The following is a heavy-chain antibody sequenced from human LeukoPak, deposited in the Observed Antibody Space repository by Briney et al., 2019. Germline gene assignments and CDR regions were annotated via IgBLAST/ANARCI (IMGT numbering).Heavy chain of an antibody. CDR2: IYYSGSS. Sequence: SETLSLTCTVSGGSISSYYWSWIRQPPGQGLEWIGYIYYSGSSNYNPSLKSRVTISVDTSKNQFSLKLSSVTAADTAVYYCASGWNYPDAFDIWGQGTMVTVSS. D-gene: IGHD1-7*01. J-gene: IGHJ3*02. CDR3: ASGWNYPDAFDI. V-gene: IGHV4-59*01. CDR1: GGSISSYY.